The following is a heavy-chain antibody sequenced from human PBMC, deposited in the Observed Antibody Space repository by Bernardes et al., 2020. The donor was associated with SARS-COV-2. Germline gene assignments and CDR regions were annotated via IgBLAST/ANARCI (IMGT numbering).Heavy chain of an antibody. J-gene: IGHJ5*02. CDR1: GGSVSSGSYY. D-gene: IGHD2-21*02. CDR3: ATEVTATPSSFDP. CDR2: FYYSGST. Sequence: SETLSLTCTVSGGSVSSGSYYWGWIRQPPGKGLEWIGSFYYSGSTYYNPSLKSRVTISVDTSKNQFSLKLSSVTAADTAVYYCATEVTATPSSFDPWGQGTLVTVSS. V-gene: IGHV4-39*02.